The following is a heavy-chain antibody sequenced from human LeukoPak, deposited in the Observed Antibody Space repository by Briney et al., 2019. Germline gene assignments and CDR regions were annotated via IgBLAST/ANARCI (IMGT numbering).Heavy chain of an antibody. V-gene: IGHV4-39*07. CDR1: GGSISSSSYY. J-gene: IGHJ4*02. D-gene: IGHD3-22*01. CDR3: AAYYYDSSGYSDY. CDR2: IYYSGST. Sequence: PSETLSLTCTVSGGSISSSSYYWGWIRQPPGKGLEWIGSIYYSGSTYYNPSLKSRVPISVDTSKNQFSLKLSSVTAADTAVYYCAAYYYDSSGYSDYWGQGTLVTVSS.